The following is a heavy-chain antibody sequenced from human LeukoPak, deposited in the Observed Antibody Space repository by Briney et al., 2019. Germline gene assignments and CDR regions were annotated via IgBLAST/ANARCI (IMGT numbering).Heavy chain of an antibody. V-gene: IGHV1-2*02. Sequence: GASVKVSCKASGYTFTGYYMHWVRQAPGQGLEWMGWINPNSGGTNYAQKFQGRVTVTRDTCISKAYMELSRLRSDDTAVYYCARVGYYYDSSGYYGYWGQGTLVTVSS. D-gene: IGHD3-22*01. J-gene: IGHJ4*02. CDR3: ARVGYYYDSSGYYGY. CDR2: INPNSGGT. CDR1: GYTFTGYY.